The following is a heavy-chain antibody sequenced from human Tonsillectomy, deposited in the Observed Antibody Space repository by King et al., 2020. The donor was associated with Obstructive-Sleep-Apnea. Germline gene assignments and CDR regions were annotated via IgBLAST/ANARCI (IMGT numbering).Heavy chain of an antibody. J-gene: IGHJ6*02. D-gene: IGHD3-10*01. Sequence: VKLVESGGGVVQPGRSLRLSCAASGFTFSSYGMHWVRQAPGKGLEWVAVIWYDESNKYYADSVKGRFTISRDNSKNTLYLQMNSLRAEDTAVYYCARVVPHYYGSGSYATPMDVWGQGTTVTVSS. CDR2: IWYDESNK. CDR3: ARVVPHYYGSGSYATPMDV. CDR1: GFTFSSYG. V-gene: IGHV3-33*01.